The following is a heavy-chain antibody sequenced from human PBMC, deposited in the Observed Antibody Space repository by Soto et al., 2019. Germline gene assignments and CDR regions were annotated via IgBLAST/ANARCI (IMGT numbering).Heavy chain of an antibody. CDR1: GFSFSNVW. J-gene: IGHJ4*02. CDR2: INPDGSEK. D-gene: IGHD6-19*01. Sequence: PGGSLRLSCAASGFSFSNVWMTWVRQAPGKGLECLACINPDGSEKYYADSVKGRFTISRDNAKNTLYLQMNSLRAEDTAVYYCARTSSGWYYFDYWGQGTLVTVSS. CDR3: ARTSSGWYYFDY. V-gene: IGHV3-7*01.